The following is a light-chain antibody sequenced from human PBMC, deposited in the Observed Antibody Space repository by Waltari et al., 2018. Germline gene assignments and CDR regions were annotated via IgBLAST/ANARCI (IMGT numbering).Light chain of an antibody. J-gene: IGLJ2*01. CDR3: TSFTTTSTVQ. V-gene: IGLV2-14*01. Sequence: QSALAQPASVSGSPGQSITVSCTGPSSDFGGYNYVSWYQQHPGKAPKVMIYEVSKRPSGVSDRFSGSKSGNTASLTISGLQAEDEADYYCTSFTTTSTVQFGGGTKVTVL. CDR2: EVS. CDR1: SSDFGGYNY.